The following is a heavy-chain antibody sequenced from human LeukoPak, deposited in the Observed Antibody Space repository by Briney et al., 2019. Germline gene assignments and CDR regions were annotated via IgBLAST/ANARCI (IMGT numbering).Heavy chain of an antibody. J-gene: IGHJ4*02. CDR1: GFTFSSYG. CDR3: ARDLTRPYIVVVPAAIDY. Sequence: PGGSLRLSCAASGFTFSSYGMHWVRQAPGKGLEWVAVIWYDGSNKYYADSVKGRFTISRDNAKNSLYLQMNSLRAEDTAVYYCARDLTRPYIVVVPAAIDYWGQGTLVTVSS. CDR2: IWYDGSNK. V-gene: IGHV3-33*01. D-gene: IGHD2-2*01.